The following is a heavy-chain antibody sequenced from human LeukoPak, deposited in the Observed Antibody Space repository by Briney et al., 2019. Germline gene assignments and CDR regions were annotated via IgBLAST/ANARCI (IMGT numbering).Heavy chain of an antibody. J-gene: IGHJ1*01. V-gene: IGHV3-30-3*01. CDR2: ISYDGSNK. Sequence: GSLRLSCAASGFTFSSYAMHWVRQAPGKGLEWVAVISYDGSNKYYADSVKGRFTISRDNAKNSLYLHMNSLRADDTAVYYCAKEDSSGLVTLGTFQRWGQGTLVTVSS. D-gene: IGHD6-19*01. CDR3: AKEDSSGLVTLGTFQR. CDR1: GFTFSSYA.